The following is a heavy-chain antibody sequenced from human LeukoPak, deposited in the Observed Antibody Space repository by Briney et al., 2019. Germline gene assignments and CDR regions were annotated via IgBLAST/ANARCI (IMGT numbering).Heavy chain of an antibody. CDR1: GFTFSSYG. D-gene: IGHD6-13*01. Sequence: QPGRSLRLSCAVSGFTFSSYGMHWVRQAPGKGLEWVAVISYDGSSKDYADSVKGRFTISRDNSKNTLYLQMNSLRAEDTAVYYCARGHSSSWYFDYWGQGTLVTVSS. V-gene: IGHV3-30*03. CDR3: ARGHSSSWYFDY. J-gene: IGHJ4*02. CDR2: ISYDGSSK.